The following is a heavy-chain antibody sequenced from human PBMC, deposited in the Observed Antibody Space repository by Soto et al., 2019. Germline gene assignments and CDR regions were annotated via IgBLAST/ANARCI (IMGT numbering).Heavy chain of an antibody. Sequence: SQTLSLTCAISGDSVSSNSAAWNWIRQSPSRGLEWLGRTYYRSKWYNDYAVSVKSRITINPDTSKNQFSLQLNSVTPEDTAVYYCARYGEAYPKVGYYGMDVWGQGTTVTVSS. V-gene: IGHV6-1*01. D-gene: IGHD1-26*01. CDR1: GDSVSSNSAA. J-gene: IGHJ6*02. CDR2: TYYRSKWYN. CDR3: ARYGEAYPKVGYYGMDV.